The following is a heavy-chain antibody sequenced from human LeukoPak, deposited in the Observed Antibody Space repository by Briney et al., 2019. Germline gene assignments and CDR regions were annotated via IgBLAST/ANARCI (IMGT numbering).Heavy chain of an antibody. Sequence: SETMSLTCTVSGVSMSACYWMWIRQPPGKGQEWIGYIHYSGSTNYNPSLSSRVTLSLDTSKTQFSLKLSAVTAADTAVYYCAGDYVGFEGVMDVWGQGTTVPVSS. D-gene: IGHD4-23*01. J-gene: IGHJ6*02. CDR3: AGDYVGFEGVMDV. CDR2: IHYSGST. CDR1: GVSMSACY. V-gene: IGHV4-59*08.